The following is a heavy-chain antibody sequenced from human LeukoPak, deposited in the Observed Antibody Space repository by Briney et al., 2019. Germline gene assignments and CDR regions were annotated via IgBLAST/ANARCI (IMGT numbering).Heavy chain of an antibody. Sequence: SETLSLTCKVSGGSISNSNYYWSWIRQPPGKELEWLASINYGGTTYYKPSLNSRVTISVDTSKNQFSLKLSSVTAADTAVYYCARRNDPYGLDVWGQGTTVTVSS. CDR2: INYGGTT. D-gene: IGHD1-1*01. V-gene: IGHV4-39*07. CDR1: GGSISNSNYY. CDR3: ARRNDPYGLDV. J-gene: IGHJ6*02.